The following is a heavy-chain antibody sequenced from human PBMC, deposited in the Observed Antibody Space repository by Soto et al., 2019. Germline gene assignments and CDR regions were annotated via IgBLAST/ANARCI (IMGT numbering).Heavy chain of an antibody. V-gene: IGHV3-48*01. CDR3: ASQSSEWLLFAS. Sequence: GGSLRLSCAASGFTFSSYSMNWVRQAPGKWLEWVSYISSSSSTIYYADSVKGRFTISRDNAKNSLYLQMNSLRAEDTAVYYCASQSSEWLLFASWGQGTLVTVSS. D-gene: IGHD5-12*01. CDR2: ISSSSSTI. CDR1: GFTFSSYS. J-gene: IGHJ4*02.